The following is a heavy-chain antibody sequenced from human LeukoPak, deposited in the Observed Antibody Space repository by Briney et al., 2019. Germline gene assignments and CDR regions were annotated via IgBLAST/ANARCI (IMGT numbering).Heavy chain of an antibody. CDR3: TTDLYFDWLFP. V-gene: IGHV3-15*01. D-gene: IGHD3-9*01. CDR1: GFPLRNAG. CDR2: IKSKTDGGTT. Sequence: GGSLRLSVAAPGFPLRNAGMTGARQAPGKGRKWVGRIKSKTDGGTTDYAAPVKGRFTISRDDSKNTLYLQMNSLKTEDTAVYYCTTDLYFDWLFPWGQGTLVTVSS. J-gene: IGHJ5*02.